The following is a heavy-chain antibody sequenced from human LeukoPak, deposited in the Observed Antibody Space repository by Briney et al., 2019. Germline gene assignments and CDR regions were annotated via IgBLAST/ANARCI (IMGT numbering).Heavy chain of an antibody. CDR2: MNPNSGNT. CDR3: ARGYSLPSGMDV. D-gene: IGHD2-21*01. CDR1: GYTLTSYD. Sequence: ASVKVSCKASGYTLTSYDINWVRQATGQGLEWMGWMNPNSGNTGYAQKFQGRVTMTRNTSISTAYMELSSLRSEDTAVYYCARGYSLPSGMDVWGQGTTVTVSS. V-gene: IGHV1-8*01. J-gene: IGHJ6*02.